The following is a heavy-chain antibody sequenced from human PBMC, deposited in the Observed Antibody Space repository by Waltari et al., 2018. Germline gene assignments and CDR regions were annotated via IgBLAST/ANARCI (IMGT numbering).Heavy chain of an antibody. J-gene: IGHJ3*02. CDR3: ARVQGYYGSGSYYDAFDI. D-gene: IGHD3-10*01. CDR2: IYHSGST. Sequence: QVQLQESGPGLVKPSETLSLTCAVSGYSISSGYYWGWIRQPPGKGLEWIGSIYHSGSTHYNPSLKSRVTISVDTSKNQFSLKLSSVTAADTAVYYCARVQGYYGSGSYYDAFDIWGQGTMVTVSS. CDR1: GYSISSGYY. V-gene: IGHV4-38-2*01.